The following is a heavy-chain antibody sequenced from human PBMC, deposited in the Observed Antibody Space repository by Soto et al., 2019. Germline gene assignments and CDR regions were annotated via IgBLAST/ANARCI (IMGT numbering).Heavy chain of an antibody. CDR2: IKTRSEGETT. CDR1: ELIFNSAW. J-gene: IGHJ3*02. V-gene: IGHV3-15*01. D-gene: IGHD6-19*01. CDR3: TTSMAVATFDIFDI. Sequence: GGSLRLSCAASELIFNSAWVNWVRQAPGKGLEWVGRIKTRSEGETTDYAAPVKGRFTISRDDSKNTLCLRMSGLKTEDTARYFCTTSMAVATFDIFDIWGQGTMVTVSS.